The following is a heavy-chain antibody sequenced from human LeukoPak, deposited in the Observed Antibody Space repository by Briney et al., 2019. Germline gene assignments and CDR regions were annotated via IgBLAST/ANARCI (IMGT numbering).Heavy chain of an antibody. Sequence: SETLSLTCTVSGGSISSYYWSWIRQPPGKGLEWIGYIYYSGSTNYNPSLKSRVTISVDTSKNQFSLKLSSVTAADTAVYYCATDPGSSGWYVVWGQGTLVSVSS. V-gene: IGHV4-59*01. CDR1: GGSISSYY. D-gene: IGHD6-19*01. CDR2: IYYSGST. CDR3: ATDPGSSGWYVV. J-gene: IGHJ4*02.